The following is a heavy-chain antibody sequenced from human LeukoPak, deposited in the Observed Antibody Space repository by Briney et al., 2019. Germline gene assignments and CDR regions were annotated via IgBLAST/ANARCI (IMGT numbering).Heavy chain of an antibody. J-gene: IGHJ4*02. CDR3: AREFATSGPGPD. CDR1: GGSISSYY. Sequence: SETLSLTCTVSGGSISSYYWSWVRQPPGKGLEWIGYIYYSGSTYYNPSLRSRDTISVDTSKNQFSLKLSSVTAAGTAVYYCAREFATSGPGPDWGQGTLVTVSS. CDR2: IYYSGST. V-gene: IGHV4-59*12. D-gene: IGHD3-10*01.